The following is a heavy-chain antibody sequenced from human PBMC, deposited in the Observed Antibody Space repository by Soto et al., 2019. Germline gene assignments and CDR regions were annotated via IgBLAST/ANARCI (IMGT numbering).Heavy chain of an antibody. CDR1: GFNFSTYY. CDR2: IAEDGSKK. CDR3: VRVGAALPH. V-gene: IGHV3-7*01. J-gene: IGHJ4*02. D-gene: IGHD1-26*01. Sequence: EVQLVESGGDLVQPGGSLRLSCAASGFNFSTYYMGWVRQAPGKGLEWVANIAEDGSKKDYADSVKGRFTVSRDNADNSLHLQTHSLRVEDTALYYCVRVGAALPHWGQGAWVTVSS.